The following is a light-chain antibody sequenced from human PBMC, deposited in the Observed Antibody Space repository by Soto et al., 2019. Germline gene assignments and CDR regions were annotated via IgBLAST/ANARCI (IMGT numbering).Light chain of an antibody. Sequence: IHMTQSPTTMSAFLGDTVTITCRASQTISGWLAWYQQRPGKAPNLLIFDASTLESGVPSRFSGSGSGTTFTLTISSLQSDDFATYYCLQYNGYYRTFGQGTKVDI. V-gene: IGKV1-5*01. CDR1: QTISGW. CDR3: LQYNGYYRT. J-gene: IGKJ1*01. CDR2: DAS.